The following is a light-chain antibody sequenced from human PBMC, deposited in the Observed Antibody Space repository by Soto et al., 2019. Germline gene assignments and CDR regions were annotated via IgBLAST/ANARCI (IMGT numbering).Light chain of an antibody. CDR2: RAS. Sequence: IQMTQSPSSLSASVGDRVTITCRASQIINTWLAWYQQKPGKAPKLLIYRASNLVNGVPSRFSGSGSGTEFTLTISSLQPDDLSIYYCQQYETYSGTFGPGTKVDL. CDR1: QIINTW. J-gene: IGKJ3*01. CDR3: QQYETYSGT. V-gene: IGKV1-5*03.